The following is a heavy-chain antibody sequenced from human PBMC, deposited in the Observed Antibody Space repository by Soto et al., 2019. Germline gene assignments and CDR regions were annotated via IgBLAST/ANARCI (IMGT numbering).Heavy chain of an antibody. D-gene: IGHD6-13*01. CDR1: GFTFDDYA. CDR2: ISWNSGSI. V-gene: IGHV3-9*01. Sequence: GGSLRLSCAASGFTFDDYAMHWVRQAPGKGLEWVSGISWNSGSIGYADSVKGRFTISRDNAKNSLYLQMNSLRAEDTALYYCAKDRYSSSWLGGMDVWGQGTTVTV. J-gene: IGHJ6*02. CDR3: AKDRYSSSWLGGMDV.